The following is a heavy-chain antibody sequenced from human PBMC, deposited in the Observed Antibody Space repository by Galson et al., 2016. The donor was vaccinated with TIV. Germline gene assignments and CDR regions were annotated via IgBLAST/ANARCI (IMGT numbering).Heavy chain of an antibody. CDR2: IGTLGDT. V-gene: IGHV3-13*01. J-gene: IGHJ3*02. CDR3: ARGWPGIVGGRDALDI. CDR1: GFTFSTYD. D-gene: IGHD1-26*01. Sequence: SLRLSCAASGFTFSTYDMHWVRQATGKRLEWVSGIGTLGDTYYADSVKGRFTISRENATNSLYLHMNSLRAGDSAVYYCARGWPGIVGGRDALDIWGQGTMVTVSS.